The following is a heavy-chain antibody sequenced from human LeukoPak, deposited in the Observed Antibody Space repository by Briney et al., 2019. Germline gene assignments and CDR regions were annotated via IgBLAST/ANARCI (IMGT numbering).Heavy chain of an antibody. CDR2: INHSGST. D-gene: IGHD3-3*01. V-gene: IGHV4-34*01. CDR1: GGSFSGYY. Sequence: SETLXLTCAVYGGSFSGYYWSWIRQPPGKGLEWRGEINHSGSTNYNPSLKSGVTISVDTSKNEFSLTLSSVTAADTAVYYCARHSTFFGVVIIKGRVRGPFDYWGQGTLVTVSS. J-gene: IGHJ4*02. CDR3: ARHSTFFGVVIIKGRVRGPFDY.